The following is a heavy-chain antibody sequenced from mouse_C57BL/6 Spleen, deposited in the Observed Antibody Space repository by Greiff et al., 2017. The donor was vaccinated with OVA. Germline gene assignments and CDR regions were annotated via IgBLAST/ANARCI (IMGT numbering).Heavy chain of an antibody. CDR3: TPYWYFDV. CDR2: IRLKSDNYAT. Sequence: EVQLVESGGGLVQPGGSMKLSCVASGFTFSNYWMNWVRQSPEKGLEWVAQIRLKSDNYATHYAESVKGRFTISRDDSKSSVYLQMNNLRAEDTGIYYCTPYWYFDVWGTGTTVTVSS. CDR1: GFTFSNYW. V-gene: IGHV6-3*01. J-gene: IGHJ1*03.